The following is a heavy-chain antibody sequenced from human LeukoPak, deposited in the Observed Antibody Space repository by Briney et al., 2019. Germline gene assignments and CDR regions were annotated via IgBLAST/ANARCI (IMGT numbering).Heavy chain of an antibody. V-gene: IGHV3-66*01. CDR2: IYSGGTT. D-gene: IGHD1-26*01. J-gene: IGHJ3*02. CDR3: ARGGSSGAFDI. Sequence: PGGSLRLSCVSSGFTVSSHYMTWVRQAPEKGLEWVSLIYSGGTTYSADSVKGRFTISRDSSTNTPYLQMNSLRVEDTAVYYCARGGSSGAFDIWGQGTRVTVSS. CDR1: GFTVSSHY.